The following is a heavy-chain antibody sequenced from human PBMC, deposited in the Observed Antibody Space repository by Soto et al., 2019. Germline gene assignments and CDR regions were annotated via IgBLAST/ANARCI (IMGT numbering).Heavy chain of an antibody. J-gene: IGHJ5*02. V-gene: IGHV3-21*01. Sequence: EVQVVESGGGLVKPGGSLRLSCNFSFSMYSMDWVRQAPGKGLEWVASISSGSAFIKYAESVKGRFTISRDNAKNSVSLQMNRLRVEDTEMYYCTRDQGGSYDSWFDPWGRGTLVSVSS. CDR2: ISSGSAFI. CDR1: FSMYS. CDR3: TRDQGGSYDSWFDP. D-gene: IGHD1-26*01.